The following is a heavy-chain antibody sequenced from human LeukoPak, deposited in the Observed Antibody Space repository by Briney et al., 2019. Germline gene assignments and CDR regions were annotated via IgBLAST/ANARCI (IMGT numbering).Heavy chain of an antibody. CDR1: GFALSSHW. CDR3: ARNNGMDV. V-gene: IGHV3-7*03. Sequence: GGSLRLSCAASGFALSSHWMTWVRQVPGRGPEWVANVNRGGSETYYLDSVKGRFTISKDNAKNSLYLQMNSLRAEDTALYHCARNNGMDVWGQGTTVIVPS. CDR2: VNRGGSET. J-gene: IGHJ6*02.